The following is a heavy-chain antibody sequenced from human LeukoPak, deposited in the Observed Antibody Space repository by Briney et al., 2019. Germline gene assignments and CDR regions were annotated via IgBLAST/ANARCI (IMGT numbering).Heavy chain of an antibody. CDR1: GGSISSYY. Sequence: SETLSLTCTVSGGSISSYYVRWIPQPPGKGLEWIGYISYTGSTDYNPSLKSRVTISVDMSKNQFSLKVSSGTAADTAVYYCARGSVYFDAWGQGTPVTVSS. J-gene: IGHJ4*02. CDR2: ISYTGST. V-gene: IGHV4-59*01. CDR3: ARGSVYFDA.